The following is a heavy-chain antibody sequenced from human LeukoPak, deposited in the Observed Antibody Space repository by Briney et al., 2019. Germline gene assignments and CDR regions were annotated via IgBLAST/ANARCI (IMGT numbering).Heavy chain of an antibody. V-gene: IGHV4-34*01. J-gene: IGHJ5*02. CDR3: ARGEGINWFDP. D-gene: IGHD3-10*01. CDR2: INHSGST. Sequence: SETLSLTCAVYGGSFSGYYWSWIRQPPGKGLEWIGEINHSGSTNYNPSLKSRVTISVDTSKNQFSLKLSPVTAADTAVYYCARGEGINWFDPWGQGTLVTVSS. CDR1: GGSFSGYY.